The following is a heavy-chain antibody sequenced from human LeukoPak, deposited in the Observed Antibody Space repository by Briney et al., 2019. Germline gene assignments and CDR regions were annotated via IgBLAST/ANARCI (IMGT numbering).Heavy chain of an antibody. V-gene: IGHV4-59*11. D-gene: IGHD3-16*01. CDR2: IRYSGST. CDR1: GGSLSGHY. CDR3: ARLHALGAEEFDP. Sequence: PVTLSLTCTVSGGSLSGHYWSWIRQPPGKGLEWIGYIRYSGSTNYNPSLKSRITISVDTPKNLFSLSLTSVTAADTGVYYCARLHALGAEEFDPWGQGTLVTVSS. J-gene: IGHJ5*02.